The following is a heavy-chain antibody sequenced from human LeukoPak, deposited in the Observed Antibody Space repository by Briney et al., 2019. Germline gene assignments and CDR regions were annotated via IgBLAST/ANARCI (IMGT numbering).Heavy chain of an antibody. CDR2: INSDGSST. D-gene: IGHD4-17*01. Sequence: GGSLRLSCAASGFTFSSYWMHWVRQAPGKGLVWVSRINSDGSSTSYADSVKGRFTISRDNAKNTLYLQMNSLRAEDTAVYYCARVYGSGGMDVWGQGTMVTVSS. V-gene: IGHV3-74*01. CDR1: GFTFSSYW. J-gene: IGHJ6*02. CDR3: ARVYGSGGMDV.